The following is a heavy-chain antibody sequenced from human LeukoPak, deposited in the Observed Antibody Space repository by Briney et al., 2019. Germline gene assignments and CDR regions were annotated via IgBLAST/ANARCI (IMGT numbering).Heavy chain of an antibody. J-gene: IGHJ4*02. CDR1: GGSISSYY. CDR2: LYYSGST. D-gene: IGHD4-17*01. Sequence: SETLSLTCTVSGGSISSYYWSWIRQPPGKGLEWIGYLYYSGSTNYNPSLKSRVTISVDTSKNQFSLKLSSVTAADTAVYYCARAGGGGFYGDYGYFDYWGQGTLVTVSS. CDR3: ARAGGGGFYGDYGYFDY. V-gene: IGHV4-59*01.